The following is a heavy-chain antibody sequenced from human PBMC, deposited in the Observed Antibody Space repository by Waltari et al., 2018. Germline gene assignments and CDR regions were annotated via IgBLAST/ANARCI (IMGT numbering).Heavy chain of an antibody. CDR2: ISWNSGSI. CDR3: AKGGSMVQGVNHFDY. J-gene: IGHJ4*02. D-gene: IGHD3-10*01. V-gene: IGHV3-9*03. Sequence: EVQLVESGGGLVQPGRSLRLSCAASGFTFDDYAMHWVRQAPGKGLEWVSGISWNSGSIGYADSVKGRFTISRDNAKNSLYLQMNSLRAEDMALYYCAKGGSMVQGVNHFDYWGQGTLVTVSS. CDR1: GFTFDDYA.